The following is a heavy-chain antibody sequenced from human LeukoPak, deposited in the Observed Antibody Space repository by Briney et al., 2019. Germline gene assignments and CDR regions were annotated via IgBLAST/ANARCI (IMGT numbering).Heavy chain of an antibody. CDR3: AKDSSGLGY. Sequence: GGSLRLSCAASGFTFSSYGMHWVRQAPGKGLEWVAVISYDGSNKYYADSVKGRFTISRDNSKNTLYLQMNSLRAKDTAVYYCAKDSSGLGYWGQGTLVTVSS. J-gene: IGHJ4*02. CDR1: GFTFSSYG. V-gene: IGHV3-30*18. CDR2: ISYDGSNK. D-gene: IGHD6-19*01.